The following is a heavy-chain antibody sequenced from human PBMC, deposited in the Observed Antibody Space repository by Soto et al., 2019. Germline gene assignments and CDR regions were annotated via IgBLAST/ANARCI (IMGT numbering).Heavy chain of an antibody. J-gene: IGHJ3*02. D-gene: IGHD1-26*01. CDR1: GGTFSSYA. CDR3: ARMELLTNAFDI. V-gene: IGHV1-69*13. CDR2: IIPIFGTA. Sequence: GASVKVSCKASGGTFSSYAISWVRQAPGQGLEWMGGIIPIFGTANYAQKFQGRVTITADESTSTAYMELSSLRSEDTAVYYCARMELLTNAFDIWGQGTMVTVSS.